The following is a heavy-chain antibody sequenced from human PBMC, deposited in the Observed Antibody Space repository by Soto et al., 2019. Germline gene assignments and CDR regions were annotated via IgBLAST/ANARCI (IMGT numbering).Heavy chain of an antibody. V-gene: IGHV4-34*01. J-gene: IGHJ6*03. D-gene: IGHD6-19*01. CDR3: ARGPGIAVAGRRDYYYYMDV. Sequence: SETLSLTCAVYGGSFSGYYWSWIRQPPGKGLEWIGEINHSGSTNYNPSLKSRVTISVDTSKNQFSLKLSSVTAADTAVYYCARGPGIAVAGRRDYYYYMDVWGQGPTVTVSS. CDR2: INHSGST. CDR1: GGSFSGYY.